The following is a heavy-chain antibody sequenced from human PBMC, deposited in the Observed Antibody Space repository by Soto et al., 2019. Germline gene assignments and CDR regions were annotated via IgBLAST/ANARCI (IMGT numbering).Heavy chain of an antibody. D-gene: IGHD3-10*01. J-gene: IGHJ6*02. Sequence: GESLKISCAASGFTFSSYAMSWVRQAPGKGLEWVSAISGSGGSTYYADSVKGRFTISRDNSKNTLYLQMNSLRAEDTAVYYCAKGNVLLWFGESRDYYYYGMDVWGQGTTVTVSS. CDR3: AKGNVLLWFGESRDYYYYGMDV. CDR2: ISGSGGST. CDR1: GFTFSSYA. V-gene: IGHV3-23*01.